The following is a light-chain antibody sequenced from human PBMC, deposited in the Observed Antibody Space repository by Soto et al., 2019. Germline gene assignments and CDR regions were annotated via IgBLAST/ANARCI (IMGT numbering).Light chain of an antibody. CDR2: SAS. CDR3: QQGNSFPFI. CDR1: QDVNRF. Sequence: DIQMTQSPPSVSASLGDRVTMTCRASQDVNRFLAWYQQQPGKAPKLLIHSASSLQSGVPSRFSGSGSGTDFTLTISNLQPEDFATYYCQQGNSFPFIFGQGTKLEIK. V-gene: IGKV1-12*01. J-gene: IGKJ2*01.